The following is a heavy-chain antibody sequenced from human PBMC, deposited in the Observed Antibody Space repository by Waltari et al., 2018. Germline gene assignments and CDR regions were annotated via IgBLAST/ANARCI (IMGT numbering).Heavy chain of an antibody. J-gene: IGHJ4*02. CDR3: ARDGPLQIQSWYSFDY. Sequence: EEQLVESGGGVIQIGGSLRLSCEGSGFSVSDNYMNWVRQGPGKGLEWVSTIDRDGNTYYADSVKGRFATSRGSSRDTVYFEMNSLRPEDTAVYYCARDGPLQIQSWYSFDYWGQGTLVTVSS. D-gene: IGHD5-18*01. V-gene: IGHV3-53*01. CDR2: IDRDGNT. CDR1: GFSVSDNY.